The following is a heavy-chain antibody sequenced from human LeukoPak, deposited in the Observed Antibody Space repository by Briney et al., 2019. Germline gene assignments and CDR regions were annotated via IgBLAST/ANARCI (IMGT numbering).Heavy chain of an antibody. D-gene: IGHD5-18*01. V-gene: IGHV3-30*18. CDR2: ISYDGSNK. J-gene: IGHJ4*02. CDR3: AKGARYSYGSGAFGDY. Sequence: PGGSLRLSCAASGFTFSSYGMHWVRQAPGKGLEWVAVISYDGSNKYYADSVKGRFTISRDNSKYTLYLQMNSLRAEDTAVYYCAKGARYSYGSGAFGDYWGQGTLVTVSS. CDR1: GFTFSSYG.